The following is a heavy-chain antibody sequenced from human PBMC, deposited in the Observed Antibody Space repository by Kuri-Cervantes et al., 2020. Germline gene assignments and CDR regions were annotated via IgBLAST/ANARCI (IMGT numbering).Heavy chain of an antibody. CDR1: GFTFSSYA. V-gene: IGHV3-7*01. J-gene: IGHJ4*02. CDR3: ARDPPTVNDY. CDR2: IKQDGSEK. D-gene: IGHD4-17*01. Sequence: GESLKISCAASGFTFSSYAMSWARQAPGKGLEWVANIKQDGSEKYYVDSVKGRFTISRDNAKNSLYLQMNSLRAEDTAVYYCARDPPTVNDYWGQGTLVTVSS.